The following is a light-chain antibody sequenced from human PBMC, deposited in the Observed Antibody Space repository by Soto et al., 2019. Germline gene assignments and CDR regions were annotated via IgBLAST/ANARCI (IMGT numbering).Light chain of an antibody. CDR1: SSDVGGYNY. V-gene: IGLV2-14*01. CDR2: EVS. Sequence: QAVLTQPASVSGSPGQSITISCTGTSSDVGGYNYVSWYQQHPGKAPKLIIYEVSNRPSGVSNRFSGSKSGDTASLTISGLHAEDKADYYCSSYTSSSTLYVFGTWTKVTVL. CDR3: SSYTSSSTLYV. J-gene: IGLJ1*01.